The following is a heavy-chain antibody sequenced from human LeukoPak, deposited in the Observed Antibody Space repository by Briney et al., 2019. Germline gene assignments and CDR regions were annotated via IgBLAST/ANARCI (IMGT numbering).Heavy chain of an antibody. Sequence: PSETLSLTCAVSGGSISSGSYSWSWIRQPPGKGLKWIGYIYHSGSTYYNPSLKSRVTISVDRSKNQFSLKLSSVTAADTAVYYCASAYCSSTSCSFDPWGQGTLVTVSS. CDR1: GGSISSGSYS. J-gene: IGHJ5*02. D-gene: IGHD2-2*01. CDR2: IYHSGST. CDR3: ASAYCSSTSCSFDP. V-gene: IGHV4-30-2*01.